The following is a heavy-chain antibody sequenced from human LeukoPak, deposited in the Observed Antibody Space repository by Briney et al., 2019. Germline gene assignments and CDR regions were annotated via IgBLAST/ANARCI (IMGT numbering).Heavy chain of an antibody. D-gene: IGHD5-18*01. J-gene: IGHJ4*02. Sequence: SETLSLTCTVSGGSISSSSYYWGWIRQPPGKGLEWIGSIYYSGSTYYNPSLKSRVTISVDTSKNQSSLKLSSVTAADTAVYYCAREVQLWGALDYWGQGTLVTVSS. CDR2: IYYSGST. V-gene: IGHV4-39*07. CDR3: AREVQLWGALDY. CDR1: GGSISSSSYY.